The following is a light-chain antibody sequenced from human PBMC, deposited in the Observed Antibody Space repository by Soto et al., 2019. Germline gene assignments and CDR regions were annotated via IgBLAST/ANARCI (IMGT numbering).Light chain of an antibody. V-gene: IGKV3-15*01. J-gene: IGKJ1*01. CDR2: GAS. Sequence: EIVMTQSPATLSVSPGERATLSCRASQSVSSNLAWYQQKPGQAPRLLIYGASARATGIPVRFSGSGSGTEFTLTISSLQSEDFAFYYCQQYNNWPRTFGQGTKVEIK. CDR1: QSVSSN. CDR3: QQYNNWPRT.